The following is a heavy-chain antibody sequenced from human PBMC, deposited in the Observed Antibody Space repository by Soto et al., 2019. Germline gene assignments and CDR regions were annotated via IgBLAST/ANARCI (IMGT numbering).Heavy chain of an antibody. CDR3: AVAVVIPYSYSALTF. V-gene: IGHV3-30*03. J-gene: IGHJ6*02. D-gene: IGHD2-21*02. CDR2: TTYDGGIK. Sequence: GGSLRLSCAASGFSFSSYSMEWVRLAPGKGLEWVAATTYDGGIKHYVDSVKGRFTISRDNSKNTLYLQMNSLRAEDAATYYCAVAVVIPYSYSALTFWGQEYTVPVP. CDR1: GFSFSSYS.